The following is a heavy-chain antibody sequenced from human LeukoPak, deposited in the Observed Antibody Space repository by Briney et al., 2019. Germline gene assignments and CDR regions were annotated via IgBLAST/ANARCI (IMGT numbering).Heavy chain of an antibody. J-gene: IGHJ3*02. CDR2: IYHIGTT. D-gene: IGHD3-3*02. V-gene: IGHV4-59*01. CDR1: GGSISSYY. Sequence: SETLSLTCTVSGGSISSYYWSWIRQPPGKGLEWIGYIYHIGTTDYNPSLKSRVTISVDTSKNQFSLKLSSVTAADTAVYYCARDIRGRGDAFDIWGQGTMVTVSS. CDR3: ARDIRGRGDAFDI.